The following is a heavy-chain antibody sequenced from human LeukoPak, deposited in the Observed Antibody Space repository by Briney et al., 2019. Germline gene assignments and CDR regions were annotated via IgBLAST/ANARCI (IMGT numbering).Heavy chain of an antibody. Sequence: GGSLRLSCAASGFTFSSYAMHWVRQAPGKGLEWVAVISYDGSNKYYADSVKGRFTISRDNSKNTLYLQMNSLRAEDTAVYYCARDPILRYFDWTAFDYWGQGTLVTVPS. J-gene: IGHJ4*02. CDR2: ISYDGSNK. V-gene: IGHV3-30-3*01. D-gene: IGHD3-9*01. CDR3: ARDPILRYFDWTAFDY. CDR1: GFTFSSYA.